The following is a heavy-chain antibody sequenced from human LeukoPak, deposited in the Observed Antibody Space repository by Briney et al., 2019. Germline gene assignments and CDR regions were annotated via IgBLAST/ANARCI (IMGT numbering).Heavy chain of an antibody. CDR1: GGSISSYY. D-gene: IGHD6-19*01. Sequence: SQCLSLTCAVSGGSISSYYWSWIRQPPGKGLEWIGYMLYSGSTNYNPSLKSRVTISVDTSKNHFSLKLSSVTAEDTAVYYCARDISWLGFDYWGQGILVTVSS. J-gene: IGHJ4*02. V-gene: IGHV4-59*12. CDR2: MLYSGST. CDR3: ARDISWLGFDY.